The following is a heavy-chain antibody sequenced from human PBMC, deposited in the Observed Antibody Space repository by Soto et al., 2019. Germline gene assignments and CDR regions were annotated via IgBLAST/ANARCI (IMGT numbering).Heavy chain of an antibody. CDR2: ITGSSGVT. Sequence: SLRLSCAASGFTFSSYSMNWARQAPGKGLEWVAYITGSSGVTYYADSVKGRFTISRDNARNSLHLQMKRLRDEDTAVYYCARDNGMAGSFDPWGQGTLVTVSS. J-gene: IGHJ5*02. D-gene: IGHD2-8*01. V-gene: IGHV3-48*02. CDR1: GFTFSSYS. CDR3: ARDNGMAGSFDP.